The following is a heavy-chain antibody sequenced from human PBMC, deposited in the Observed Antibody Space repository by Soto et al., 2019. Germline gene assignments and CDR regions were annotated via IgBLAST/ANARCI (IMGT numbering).Heavy chain of an antibody. J-gene: IGHJ6*02. V-gene: IGHV1-69*13. CDR1: GGTFSSYA. Sequence: PSVKVSCKASGGTFSSYAISWVRQAPGQGLEWMGGIIPIFGTANYAQKFQGRVTITADESTSTAYMELSSLRSEDTAVYYCARAVPSAMVTSYYYYGMDVWGQGTTVTVSS. CDR3: ARAVPSAMVTSYYYYGMDV. D-gene: IGHD5-18*01. CDR2: IIPIFGTA.